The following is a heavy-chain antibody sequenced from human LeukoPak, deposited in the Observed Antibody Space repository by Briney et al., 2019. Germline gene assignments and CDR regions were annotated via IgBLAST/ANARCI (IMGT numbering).Heavy chain of an antibody. CDR3: ARDPGYSSAFDI. D-gene: IGHD5-18*01. CDR1: GGSISSGSYY. J-gene: IGHJ3*02. Sequence: MPSETLSLTCTVSGGSISSGSYYWSWVRQPAGKGLEWIGRIYTSGSTNYNPSLKSRVTISLDTSKNQFSLKLSSVTAADTAVYYCARDPGYSSAFDIWGQGTMVTVSS. CDR2: IYTSGST. V-gene: IGHV4-61*02.